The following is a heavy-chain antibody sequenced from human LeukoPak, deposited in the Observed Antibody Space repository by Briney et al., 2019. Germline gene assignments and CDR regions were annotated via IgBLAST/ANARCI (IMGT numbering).Heavy chain of an antibody. CDR1: GFTFSEAW. CDR3: ARAYDWNYVY. Sequence: GGSLRLSCAASGFTFSEAWMSWVRQAPGKGLEWVSVIYSGGDTYYADSVKGRFTISRDNSKNTLYLQMNSLRTEDTAVYYCARAYDWNYVYWGQGTLVTVSS. J-gene: IGHJ4*02. V-gene: IGHV3-66*01. CDR2: IYSGGDT. D-gene: IGHD1-7*01.